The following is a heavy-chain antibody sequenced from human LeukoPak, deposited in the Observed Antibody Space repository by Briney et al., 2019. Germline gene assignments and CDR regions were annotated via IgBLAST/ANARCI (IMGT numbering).Heavy chain of an antibody. Sequence: ASVKVSCKASGYTFTGCYMHWVRQAPGQGLEWMGWINPDSGGTNYAQKFQGRVTMTRDTSISTAYMELSRLRSDDTAVYYCAREELGYCSGGSCYWFDPWGQGTLVTVSS. CDR1: GYTFTGCY. D-gene: IGHD2-15*01. J-gene: IGHJ5*02. V-gene: IGHV1-2*02. CDR3: AREELGYCSGGSCYWFDP. CDR2: INPDSGGT.